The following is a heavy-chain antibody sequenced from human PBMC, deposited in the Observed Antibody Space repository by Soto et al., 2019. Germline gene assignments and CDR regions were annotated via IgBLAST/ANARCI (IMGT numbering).Heavy chain of an antibody. Sequence: PGGSLRLSCAASGFTFSSYGMHWVRQAPGKGLEWVAVISYDGSNKYYADSVKGRFTISRDNSKNTLYLQMNSLRAEDTAVYYSAKSSNPALYYDFWSGYPPHPYYGMDVWGQGTTVTVSS. V-gene: IGHV3-30*18. J-gene: IGHJ6*02. CDR3: AKSSNPALYYDFWSGYPPHPYYGMDV. CDR1: GFTFSSYG. D-gene: IGHD3-3*01. CDR2: ISYDGSNK.